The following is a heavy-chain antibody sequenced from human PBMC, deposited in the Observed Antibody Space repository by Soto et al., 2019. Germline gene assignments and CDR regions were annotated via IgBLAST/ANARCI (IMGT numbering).Heavy chain of an antibody. CDR3: ARYALPGGGTGHGMDV. CDR1: GYSFTSYW. V-gene: IGHV5-51*01. D-gene: IGHD1-1*01. J-gene: IGHJ6*02. CDR2: IYPGDSDT. Sequence: EVQLVQSGAEVKAPGESLKISCKVSGYSFTSYWIAWVRQMPGKGLEWMGIIYPGDSDTRYSPSFEGQVTVSADKSITTAYLQWSSLKASDTAMYYCARYALPGGGTGHGMDVWGQGTTVTVSS.